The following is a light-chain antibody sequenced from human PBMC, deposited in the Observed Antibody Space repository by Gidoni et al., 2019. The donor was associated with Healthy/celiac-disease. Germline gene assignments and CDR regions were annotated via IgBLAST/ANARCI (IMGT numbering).Light chain of an antibody. V-gene: IGKV3-20*01. CDR2: GAS. CDR3: QQYGSSPPT. CDR1: QSVSSNY. Sequence: EIVLTPSSGTLSLSPGGRATTSCRASQSVSSNYLAWYQQKPGQAPRLLIYGASSRATGIPDRFSGSGSGTDFTLTISRLEPEDFAVYYCQQYGSSPPTFGQGTKVEIK. J-gene: IGKJ1*01.